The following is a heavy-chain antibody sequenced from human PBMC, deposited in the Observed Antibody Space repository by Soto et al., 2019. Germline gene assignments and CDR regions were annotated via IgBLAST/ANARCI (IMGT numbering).Heavy chain of an antibody. J-gene: IGHJ4*02. D-gene: IGHD6-6*01. V-gene: IGHV3-30-3*01. Sequence: GGSLRLSCAASGFTFSSYAMHWVRQAPGKGLEWVAVISYDGSNKYYADSVKGRFTISRDNSKNTLYLQTNSLRAEDTAVYYCAREGGSSYLDYWGQGTLVTVSS. CDR3: AREGGSSYLDY. CDR1: GFTFSSYA. CDR2: ISYDGSNK.